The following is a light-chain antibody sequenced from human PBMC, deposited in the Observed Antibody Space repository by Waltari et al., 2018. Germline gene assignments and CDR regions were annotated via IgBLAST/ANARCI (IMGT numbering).Light chain of an antibody. CDR2: EGS. J-gene: IGLJ2*01. CDR3: CSDAGSHVV. CDR1: SSDVGSYNL. V-gene: IGLV2-23*01. Sequence: QSALTQPASVSGSPGQSITISCTGTSSDVGSYNLVSWYQQHPGKAPKLMIYEGSKRPAGVSDRFAGSKSGNTASLTIAGLQAEDEADYYCCSDAGSHVVFGGGTKLTVL.